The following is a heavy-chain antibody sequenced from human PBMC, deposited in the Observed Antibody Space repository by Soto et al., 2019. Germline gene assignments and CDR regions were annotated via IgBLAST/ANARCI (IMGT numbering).Heavy chain of an antibody. Sequence: EVQLVESGGGLVQPGGSLKLSCAASGFTFSGSTMHWVRQASGKGLEWVGRIRDKLNSYATAYTASVKGRCTISRDDSKTPAYLQMNGLKTDDAAVYYCTRHGSGGDYYGMDVWGQGTTVTVSS. CDR2: IRDKLNSYAT. V-gene: IGHV3-73*01. D-gene: IGHD3-16*01. CDR1: GFTFSGST. CDR3: TRHGSGGDYYGMDV. J-gene: IGHJ6*02.